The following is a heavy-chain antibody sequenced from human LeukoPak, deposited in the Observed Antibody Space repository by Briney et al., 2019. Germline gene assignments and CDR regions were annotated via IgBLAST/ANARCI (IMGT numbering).Heavy chain of an antibody. D-gene: IGHD3-3*01. J-gene: IGHJ5*02. CDR2: IRYDGSNK. CDR3: AKGLLRFLEWSGFDP. Sequence: PGGSLRLSCAASGFTFSSYGMHWVRQAPGKGLEWVAFIRYDGSNKYYADSVKGRFTISRDNSKNTLYLQMNSLRAEDTAVYYCAKGLLRFLEWSGFDPWSQGTLVTVSS. CDR1: GFTFSSYG. V-gene: IGHV3-30*02.